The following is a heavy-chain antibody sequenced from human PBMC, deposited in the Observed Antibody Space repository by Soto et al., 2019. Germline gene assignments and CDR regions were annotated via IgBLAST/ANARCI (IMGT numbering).Heavy chain of an antibody. V-gene: IGHV4-61*01. D-gene: IGHD3-3*01. Sequence: QVQLQESGAGLVKPSETLSLTCTVSGGSVSSGSYYWSWIRQPPGKGLEWIGYIYYSGSTNYNPSLKSRVTISVDTSKTQCSLKLSSVTAADTAVYYCARGSDFWSGYYRCYFDYWGQGTLVTVSS. J-gene: IGHJ4*02. CDR1: GGSVSSGSYY. CDR2: IYYSGST. CDR3: ARGSDFWSGYYRCYFDY.